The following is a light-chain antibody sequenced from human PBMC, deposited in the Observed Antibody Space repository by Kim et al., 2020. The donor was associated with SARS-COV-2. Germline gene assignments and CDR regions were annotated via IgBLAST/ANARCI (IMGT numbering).Light chain of an antibody. V-gene: IGLV10-54*01. CDR2: RKN. Sequence: QTATRNCTGNSNNVGDQGAAWMQQHQGHPAKLLSHRKNDRPSGNSGRLAATRSGNTASLTITGLQPEDEADYYCTAWDRNLNAWVFGGGTQLTVL. CDR3: TAWDRNLNAWV. CDR1: SNNVGDQG. J-gene: IGLJ3*02.